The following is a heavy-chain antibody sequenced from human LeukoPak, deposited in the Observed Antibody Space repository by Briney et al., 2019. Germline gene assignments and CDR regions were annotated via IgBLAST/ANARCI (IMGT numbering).Heavy chain of an antibody. D-gene: IGHD6-6*01. CDR3: ARDKGLARDPRGVQH. J-gene: IGHJ1*01. Sequence: ASVKVSCKASGYTFTSYGISWVRQAPGQGLEWMGWISAYNGNTNYAQKLQGRVTMTTDTSTSTAYMELRSLRSDDTAVYYCARDKGLARDPRGVQHWGQGTLVTVSS. V-gene: IGHV1-18*01. CDR2: ISAYNGNT. CDR1: GYTFTSYG.